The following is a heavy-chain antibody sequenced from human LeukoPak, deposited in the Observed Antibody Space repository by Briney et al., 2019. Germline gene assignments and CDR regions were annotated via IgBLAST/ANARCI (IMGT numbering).Heavy chain of an antibody. CDR3: ARRLTASGKHYFDY. D-gene: IGHD6-13*01. CDR2: ISSSSGTI. J-gene: IGHJ4*02. Sequence: PGGSLRLSCAACGFTFSTYNMNWVRQAPGKGLEWVSYISSSSGTIYYADSVQGRFTISRDNAKNSLYLQMNSLRAEDTAVYYCARRLTASGKHYFDYWGQGTLVTVSS. V-gene: IGHV3-48*01. CDR1: GFTFSTYN.